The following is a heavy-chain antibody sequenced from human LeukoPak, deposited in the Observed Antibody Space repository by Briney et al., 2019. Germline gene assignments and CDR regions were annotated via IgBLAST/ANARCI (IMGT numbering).Heavy chain of an antibody. V-gene: IGHV1-18*01. CDR3: ARDYSAAGLIGPRGYYYYMDV. CDR2: ISAYNGNT. J-gene: IGHJ6*03. Sequence: GASVKVSCKASGYTFTSYGISWVRQAPGQGLEWMGWISAYNGNTNYAQKLQGRVTMTTDTSTSTAYMELRSLRSDDTAVYYCARDYSAAGLIGPRGYYYYMDVWGKGTTVTVSS. CDR1: GYTFTSYG. D-gene: IGHD6-19*01.